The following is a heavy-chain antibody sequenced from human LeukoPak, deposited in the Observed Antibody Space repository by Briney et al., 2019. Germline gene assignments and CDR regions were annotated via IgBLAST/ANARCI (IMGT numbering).Heavy chain of an antibody. CDR3: AKESGGRWYFDY. V-gene: IGHV3-30*18. CDR1: GFTFSSYG. D-gene: IGHD2-15*01. J-gene: IGHJ4*02. Sequence: SGGSLRLSCAASGFTFSSYGMHWVRQAPGKGLEWVAVISYDGSNKYYADSVKGRFTISRDNSKNTLYLQMNSLRAEDTAVYYCAKESGGRWYFDYWGQGTLVTVSS. CDR2: ISYDGSNK.